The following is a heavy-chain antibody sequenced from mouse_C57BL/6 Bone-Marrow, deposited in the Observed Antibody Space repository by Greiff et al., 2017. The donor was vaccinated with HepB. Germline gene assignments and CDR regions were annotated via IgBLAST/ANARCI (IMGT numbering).Heavy chain of an antibody. V-gene: IGHV14-4*01. CDR1: GFNITDYY. D-gene: IGHD2-3*01. CDR3: TTGWLDAY. J-gene: IGHJ3*01. CDR2: IDPENGDT. Sequence: EVKLQESGAELVRPGASVTLSCTASGFNITDYYMHWVKQRPEQGLEWIGWIDPENGDTEYASKFQGKATITADTSSNTAYLQLSSLTSEDTAVYYCTTGWLDAYWGQGTLVTVAA.